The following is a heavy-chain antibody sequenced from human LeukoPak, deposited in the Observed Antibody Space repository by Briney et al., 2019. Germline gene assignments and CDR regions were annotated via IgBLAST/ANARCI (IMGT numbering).Heavy chain of an antibody. CDR2: ISSSSSYI. D-gene: IGHD6-19*01. Sequence: GGSLRLSCAASGFTFSSYSMNWVRQAPGKGLEWVSSISSSSSYIYYADSVKGRFTISRDNAKNSLYLQMNSLRAEDTAVYYCASEAVAGTVDAFDIWGQGTMVTVSS. V-gene: IGHV3-21*01. CDR1: GFTFSSYS. CDR3: ASEAVAGTVDAFDI. J-gene: IGHJ3*02.